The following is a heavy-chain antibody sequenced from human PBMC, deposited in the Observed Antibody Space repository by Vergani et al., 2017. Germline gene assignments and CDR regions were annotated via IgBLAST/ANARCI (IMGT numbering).Heavy chain of an antibody. CDR2: IYHRGGT. CDR3: ASSVSGSDDFDY. V-gene: IGHV4-4*02. J-gene: IGHJ4*02. D-gene: IGHD1-26*01. CDR1: GGSISSSNW. Sequence: QVQLQESGPGLVKPSGTLSLTCAVSGGSISSSNWWTWVRQPPGKGLEWIGEIYHRGGTHYNPSLKRRVTILVDKSKNQFSLKLSSVTAAETAGYYCASSVSGSDDFDYWGQGTLVTVSS.